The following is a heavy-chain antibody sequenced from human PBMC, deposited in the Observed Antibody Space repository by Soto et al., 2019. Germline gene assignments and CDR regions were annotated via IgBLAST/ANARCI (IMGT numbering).Heavy chain of an antibody. D-gene: IGHD6-19*01. CDR3: ARDQAGYMIPNSSGWLDFDY. CDR2: ISSSSSYI. CDR1: GFTFSSYS. V-gene: IGHV3-21*01. Sequence: EVQLVESGGGLVKPGGSLRLSCAASGFTFSSYSMNWVRQAPGKGLEWVSSISSSSSYIYYADSVKGRFTISRDNAKNSLYLQMNSLRAEDTAVYYCARDQAGYMIPNSSGWLDFDYWGQGTLVTVAS. J-gene: IGHJ4*02.